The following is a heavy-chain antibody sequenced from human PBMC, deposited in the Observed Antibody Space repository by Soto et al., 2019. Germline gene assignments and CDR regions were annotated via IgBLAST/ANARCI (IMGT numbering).Heavy chain of an antibody. CDR1: GASISSGYYY. J-gene: IGHJ5*02. V-gene: IGHV4-30-4*01. CDR2: IYHSGRT. D-gene: IGHD3-22*01. Sequence: PXETLSLTFTVSGASISSGYYYGSWIRQPPGKGLEWIGYIYHSGRTYYNPSLKSRVTISVDTSRNQFSLTLSSVAAADTAVYYCARVPVNATSAYYPNWFDPWGQGTLVTVSS. CDR3: ARVPVNATSAYYPNWFDP.